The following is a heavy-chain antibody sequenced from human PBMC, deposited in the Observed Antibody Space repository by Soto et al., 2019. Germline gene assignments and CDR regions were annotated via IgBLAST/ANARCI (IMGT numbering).Heavy chain of an antibody. CDR2: IYYSGST. V-gene: IGHV4-31*03. CDR3: ARVVLELRGAFDI. Sequence: LSLTCTVSGGSISSGGYYWSWIRQHPGKGLEWIGYIYYSGSTYYNPSLKSRVTISVDTSKNQFSLKLSSVTAADTAVYYCARVVLELRGAFDIWGQGTMVTVSS. D-gene: IGHD1-7*01. CDR1: GGSISSGGYY. J-gene: IGHJ3*02.